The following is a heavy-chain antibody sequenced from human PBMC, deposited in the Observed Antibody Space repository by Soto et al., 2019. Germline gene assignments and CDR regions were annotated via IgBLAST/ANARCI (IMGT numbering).Heavy chain of an antibody. CDR3: ERSGYFDY. Sequence: EVQVVESGGGLVQPGGSLRVSCAASGFTFSTYSMNWVRQAPGKGLEWVSYISSTGNTIYYPDSVKGRFTISRDTAKKSLYLQMNSLRAEATAVYYCERSGYFDYWGQGTLVTVSS. V-gene: IGHV3-48*01. CDR1: GFTFSTYS. CDR2: ISSTGNTI. D-gene: IGHD2-8*02. J-gene: IGHJ4*02.